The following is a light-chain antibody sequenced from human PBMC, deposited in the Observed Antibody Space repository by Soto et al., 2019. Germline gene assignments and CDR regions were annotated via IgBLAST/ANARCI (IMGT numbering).Light chain of an antibody. V-gene: IGKV1-5*01. Sequence: DIQMTQSPSTLSASVGDRVTITCRASQSISSWLAWYQQKPGNAPKLLIYDASTFESGVPSRFSGSGSGTELTPPTSSLQPDDFATYYCHRTFGPGTNVEI. CDR2: DAS. CDR3: HRT. J-gene: IGKJ1*01. CDR1: QSISSW.